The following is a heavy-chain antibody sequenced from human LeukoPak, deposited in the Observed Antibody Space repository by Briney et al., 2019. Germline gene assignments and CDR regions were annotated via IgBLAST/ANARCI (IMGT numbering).Heavy chain of an antibody. V-gene: IGHV1-18*01. CDR3: ARLGYCSSNSCYGVDY. CDR2: ISAYNGNT. D-gene: IGHD2-2*01. Sequence: ASVKVSCKASGYTFTSYGISWVRQAPGQGLEWMGWISAYNGNTSYAQMFQDRVTMSTDTSTSTAYMELRSLRFDDTAVYYCARLGYCSSNSCYGVDYWGQGTLVTVSS. J-gene: IGHJ4*02. CDR1: GYTFTSYG.